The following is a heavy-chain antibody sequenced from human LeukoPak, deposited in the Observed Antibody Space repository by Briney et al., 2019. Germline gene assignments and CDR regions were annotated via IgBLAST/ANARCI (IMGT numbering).Heavy chain of an antibody. V-gene: IGHV6-1*01. J-gene: IGHJ4*02. CDR1: GDSFSSNSAV. CDR2: TYYRSKLYN. D-gene: IGHD7-27*01. Sequence: SQTLSLTCALSGDSFSSNSAVWGWIRQSPSRGLEWLGRTYYRSKLYNDYAGSLKSRITINPDTSKNQVSLQLNSVTPEDTAVYYCTRELPWGPADYWGQGTLVTVSS. CDR3: TRELPWGPADY.